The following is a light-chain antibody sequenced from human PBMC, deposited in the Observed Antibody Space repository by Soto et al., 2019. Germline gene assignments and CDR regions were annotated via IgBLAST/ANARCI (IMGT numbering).Light chain of an antibody. CDR1: QSVRSN. CDR2: GAS. J-gene: IGKJ1*01. Sequence: EIVMTQSPATLSVSPGERATLSCRASQSVRSNLAWYQQKPGQAPRLLIYGASTRATGTPARFSGSGSGTDFTPTTSGLQAEDFEIYYCQQYKDWPPRPFAQGTKVEIK. CDR3: QQYKDWPPRP. V-gene: IGKV3-15*01.